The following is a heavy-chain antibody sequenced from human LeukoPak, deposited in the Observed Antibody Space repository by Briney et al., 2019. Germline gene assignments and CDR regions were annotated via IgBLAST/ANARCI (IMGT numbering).Heavy chain of an antibody. Sequence: GGSLRLSCAASGSTFDDYAMQWVRQAPGKGLEWVSLISGDGGSTYYADSVKGRFTISRDNSKNSLYLQMNSLRTEDTTLYYCAKVGYNSWGIDYWGQGTLVTVSS. D-gene: IGHD5-24*01. V-gene: IGHV3-43*02. J-gene: IGHJ4*02. CDR2: ISGDGGST. CDR3: AKVGYNSWGIDY. CDR1: GSTFDDYA.